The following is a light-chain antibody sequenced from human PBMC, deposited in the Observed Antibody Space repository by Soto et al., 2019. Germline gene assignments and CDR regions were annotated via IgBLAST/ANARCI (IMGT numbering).Light chain of an antibody. V-gene: IGKV4-1*01. Sequence: DIVMTQSPDSLAVSLGERATINCKSSQSVLYRSNNNDYLAWYQQKPGQPPRLLIYWASTRESGVPDRFSGSGSGTDFTLTISSLQAEDVAVYYCQQYYSAPIAFGQGTRLEIK. J-gene: IGKJ5*01. CDR2: WAS. CDR3: QQYYSAPIA. CDR1: QSVLYRSNNNDY.